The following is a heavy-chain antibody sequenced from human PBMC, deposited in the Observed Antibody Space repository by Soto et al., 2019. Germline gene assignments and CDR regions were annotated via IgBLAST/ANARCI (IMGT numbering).Heavy chain of an antibody. J-gene: IGHJ4*01. CDR1: GYTFSTYG. Sequence: QVKLVQSGTEVRKPGASVKVSCKSSGYTFSTYGISWVRQAPGQGLEWMGRISTYNGETTYAQRFQGRVILTTDTSTSTIYMGMTSLRSDDTAVYYCARDGRREGDLDFDFWGQGTLLTVSS. V-gene: IGHV1-18*04. CDR3: ARDGRREGDLDFDF. D-gene: IGHD2-21*01. CDR2: ISTYNGET.